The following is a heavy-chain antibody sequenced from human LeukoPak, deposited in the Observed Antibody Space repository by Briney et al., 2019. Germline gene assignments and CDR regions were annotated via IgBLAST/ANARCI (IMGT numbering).Heavy chain of an antibody. CDR1: GGTFSSYA. CDR3: ARGGIVATIFAFDI. Sequence: SVKVSCKASGGTFSSYAISWVRQAPGQGLEWVGGIIPIFGTANYAQKFQGRVTITADESTSTAYMELSSLRSEDTAVYYCARGGIVATIFAFDIWGQGTMVTVSS. D-gene: IGHD5-12*01. V-gene: IGHV1-69*13. J-gene: IGHJ3*02. CDR2: IIPIFGTA.